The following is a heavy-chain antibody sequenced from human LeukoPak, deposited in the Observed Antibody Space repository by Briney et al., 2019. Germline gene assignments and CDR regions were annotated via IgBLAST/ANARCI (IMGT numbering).Heavy chain of an antibody. Sequence: SVKVSCKASGGTFSSYAISWVRQAPGQGLEWMGRIIPILGIANYAQKFQGRVTITADKSTSTAYMEPSSLRSEDTAVYYCARGGITMVRGVIIPPLSWFDPWGQGTLVTVSS. CDR2: IIPILGIA. V-gene: IGHV1-69*04. D-gene: IGHD3-10*01. CDR1: GGTFSSYA. CDR3: ARGGITMVRGVIIPPLSWFDP. J-gene: IGHJ5*02.